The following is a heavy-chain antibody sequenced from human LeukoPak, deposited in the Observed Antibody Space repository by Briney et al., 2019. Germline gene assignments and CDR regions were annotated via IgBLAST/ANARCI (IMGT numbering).Heavy chain of an antibody. D-gene: IGHD3-22*01. V-gene: IGHV1-18*01. CDR1: GYTFTSYG. Sequence: ASVKVSCKASGYTFTSYGISWVRQAPGQGLEWMGWISAYNGNTNYAQKLQGRVTMTTDTSTSTAYMELRSLRSDDTAVYYCARWPPYYYDSSGYSAYYYYGMDVWGQGTTVTDSS. CDR3: ARWPPYYYDSSGYSAYYYYGMDV. CDR2: ISAYNGNT. J-gene: IGHJ6*02.